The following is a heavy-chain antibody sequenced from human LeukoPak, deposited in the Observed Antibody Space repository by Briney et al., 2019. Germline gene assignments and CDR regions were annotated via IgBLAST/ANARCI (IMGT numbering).Heavy chain of an antibody. CDR3: AGDYGDYYFDY. D-gene: IGHD4-17*01. Sequence: KSSETLSLTFTVSGGSINSTSNYWGWIRQPPGKGLEWIGSIYYSGSTSYNPSLKSRVTISVDTSKNQFSLKLSSVTAAGTAVYFCAGDYGDYYFDYWGQGTLVTVSS. V-gene: IGHV4-39*07. CDR2: IYYSGST. J-gene: IGHJ4*02. CDR1: GGSINSTSNY.